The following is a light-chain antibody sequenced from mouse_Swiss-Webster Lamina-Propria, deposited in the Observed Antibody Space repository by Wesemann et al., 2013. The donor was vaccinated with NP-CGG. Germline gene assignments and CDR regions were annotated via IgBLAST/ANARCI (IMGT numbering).Light chain of an antibody. CDR1: QNVGTA. V-gene: IGKV6-15*01. CDR3: QQYNSYPLT. CDR2: SAS. Sequence: DIVMTQSQKFMSTSVGDRVSVTCKASQNVGTAVAWYQQKPGQSPKLLIYSASYRYTGVPDRFTGSGSGTDFTLTISNVQSEDLAEYFCQQYNSYPLTFGAGTKLELK. J-gene: IGKJ5*01.